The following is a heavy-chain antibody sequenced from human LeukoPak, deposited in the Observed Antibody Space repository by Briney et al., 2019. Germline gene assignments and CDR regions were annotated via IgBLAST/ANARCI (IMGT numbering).Heavy chain of an antibody. Sequence: ASVKVSCKASGYTFTSYYMHWVRQAPGQGLEWVGIINPSGGSTNYAQKFQGRVTMTRDTSTSTVYMELSSLRSEDTAVYYCARGPRITLIRGGQWYYYMDVWGKGTTVTISS. CDR3: ARGPRITLIRGGQWYYYMDV. CDR1: GYTFTSYY. J-gene: IGHJ6*03. CDR2: INPSGGST. V-gene: IGHV1-46*01. D-gene: IGHD3-10*01.